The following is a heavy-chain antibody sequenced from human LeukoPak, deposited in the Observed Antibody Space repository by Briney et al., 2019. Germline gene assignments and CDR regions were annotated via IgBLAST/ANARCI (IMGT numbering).Heavy chain of an antibody. V-gene: IGHV3-74*01. J-gene: IGHJ4*02. CDR2: INSDGSST. CDR3: ARTSLVATTHFDY. CDR1: GFTFSSYW. D-gene: IGHD1-26*01. Sequence: GGSLRLSCAASGFTFSSYWMHWVRQAPGKGLVWVTRINSDGSSTSYADSVKGRFTISRDNAKNTLYLQMNSLRAEDTAVYYCARTSLVATTHFDYWGQGTLVTVSS.